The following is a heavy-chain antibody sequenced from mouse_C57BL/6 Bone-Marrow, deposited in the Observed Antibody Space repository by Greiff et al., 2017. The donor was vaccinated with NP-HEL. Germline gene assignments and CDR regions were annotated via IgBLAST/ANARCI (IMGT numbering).Heavy chain of an antibody. CDR3: ARWGRGATVVDYWYFDV. CDR2: INPNNGGT. D-gene: IGHD1-1*01. Sequence: EVKLQQSGPELVKPGASVKISCKASGYTFTDYYMNWVKQSHGKSLEWIGDINPNNGGTSYNQKFKGKATLTVDKSSSTAYMELRSLTSEDSAVYYCARWGRGATVVDYWYFDVWGTGTTVTVSS. V-gene: IGHV1-26*01. J-gene: IGHJ1*03. CDR1: GYTFTDYY.